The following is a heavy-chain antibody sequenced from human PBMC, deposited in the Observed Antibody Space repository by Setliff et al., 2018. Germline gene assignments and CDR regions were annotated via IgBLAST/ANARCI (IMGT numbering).Heavy chain of an antibody. CDR1: GDSISTNSYY. V-gene: IGHV4-39*07. D-gene: IGHD3-3*01. J-gene: IGHJ4*02. CDR3: ARGYYNFLSGYYTPYYFDY. Sequence: SETLSLTCTVSGDSISTNSYYWGWIRQPPGKGLEWIGSISSSGSTYYNPPLKRQVTISVDTSRNQFSLKLYSVTAADTAVYFCARGYYNFLSGYYTPYYFDYWGQGTLVTVSS. CDR2: ISSSGST.